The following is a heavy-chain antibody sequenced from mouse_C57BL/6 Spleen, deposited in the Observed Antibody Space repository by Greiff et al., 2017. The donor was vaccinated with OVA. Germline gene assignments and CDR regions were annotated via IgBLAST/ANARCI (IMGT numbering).Heavy chain of an antibody. Sequence: EVKLVESGGGLVKPGGSLKLSCAASGFTFSDYGMHWVRQAPEKGLEWVAYISSGSSTIYYADTVKGRFTISRDNAKNTLFLQMTSLRSEDTAMDYCASAYDGYYSYYFDYWGQGTTLTVSS. CDR1: GFTFSDYG. V-gene: IGHV5-17*01. D-gene: IGHD2-3*01. J-gene: IGHJ2*01. CDR3: ASAYDGYYSYYFDY. CDR2: ISSGSSTI.